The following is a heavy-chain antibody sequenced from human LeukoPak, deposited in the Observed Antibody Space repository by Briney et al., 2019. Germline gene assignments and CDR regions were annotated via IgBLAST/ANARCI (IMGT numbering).Heavy chain of an antibody. CDR3: ARQSISSLDY. Sequence: GRSLRLSCAASGFTSSSYGMHWVRQAPGKGLEWVAVIWYDGSNKYYADSVKGRYTISRDNSKNTLYLQMNSLRAEDTAVYYCARQSISSLDYWGQGTLVTVSS. CDR2: IWYDGSNK. D-gene: IGHD3-16*01. CDR1: GFTSSSYG. J-gene: IGHJ4*02. V-gene: IGHV3-33*01.